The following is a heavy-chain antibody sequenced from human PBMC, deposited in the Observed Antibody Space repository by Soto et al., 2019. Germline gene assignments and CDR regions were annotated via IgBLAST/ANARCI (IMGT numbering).Heavy chain of an antibody. J-gene: IGHJ6*02. Sequence: GGSLRLSCAASGFTFSSYGMHWVRQAPGKGLEWVAVIWYDGSNKYYADSVKGRFTISRDNSKNTLYLQMNSLRAEDTAVYYCARDQGYLEYSSSSASPPTGYYYGMDVWGQGTTVTVSS. CDR1: GFTFSSYG. CDR3: ARDQGYLEYSSSSASPPTGYYYGMDV. CDR2: IWYDGSNK. V-gene: IGHV3-33*01. D-gene: IGHD6-6*01.